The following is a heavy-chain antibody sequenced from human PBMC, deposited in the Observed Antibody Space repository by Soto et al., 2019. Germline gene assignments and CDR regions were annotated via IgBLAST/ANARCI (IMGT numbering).Heavy chain of an antibody. Sequence: SETLSLTCTVSGGSISSYYWSWIRQPPGKGLEWIGYIYYSGSTNYNPSLKSRVTISVDTSKNQFSLKLSSVTAADTAVYYCARGPYLYYFDYWGQGTLVTVSS. J-gene: IGHJ4*02. CDR2: IYYSGST. CDR3: ARGPYLYYFDY. D-gene: IGHD3-10*01. CDR1: GGSISSYY. V-gene: IGHV4-59*01.